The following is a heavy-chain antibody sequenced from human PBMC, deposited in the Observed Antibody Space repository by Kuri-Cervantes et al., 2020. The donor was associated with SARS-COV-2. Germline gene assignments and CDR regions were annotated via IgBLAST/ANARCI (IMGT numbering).Heavy chain of an antibody. V-gene: IGHV1-3*01. CDR3: AGGYDSSGYCAY. D-gene: IGHD3-22*01. CDR2: INAGNGNT. J-gene: IGHJ4*02. Sequence: ASVKVSCKASGYTFTSYAMHWVRQAPGQRLEWMGWINAGNGNTKYSQKFQGRVTITRDTSASTAYMELSSLRSEDTAVYYCAGGYDSSGYCAYWGQGTLVTVSS. CDR1: GYTFTSYA.